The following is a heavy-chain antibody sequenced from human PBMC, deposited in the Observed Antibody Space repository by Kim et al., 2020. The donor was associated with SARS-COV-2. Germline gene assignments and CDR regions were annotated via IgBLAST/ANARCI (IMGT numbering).Heavy chain of an antibody. D-gene: IGHD2-21*02. CDR1: GFTFSTYR. V-gene: IGHV3-21*01. CDR2: IVRSSS. J-gene: IGHJ4*02. Sequence: GGSLRRSCAASGFTFSTYRMNWLRQAPGKGLEWVSSIVRSSSYANSVRGRFTISRDNNKDSLYLQMNSLRAEDTAVYYCARASRGGDCLDYWGQGSLVTVSS. CDR3: ARASRGGDCLDY.